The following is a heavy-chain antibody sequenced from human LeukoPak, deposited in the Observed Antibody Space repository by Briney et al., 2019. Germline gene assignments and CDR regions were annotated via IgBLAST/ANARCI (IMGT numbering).Heavy chain of an antibody. CDR3: ATSDELKVQGGSNDY. D-gene: IGHD3-16*01. CDR1: GYTLTELS. CDR2: FDPEDGET. J-gene: IGHJ4*02. Sequence: ASVKVSSKVSGYTLTELSMHWVRQAPGKGLEWMGGFDPEDGETIYAQKFQGRVTMTEDTSTDTAYMELSSLRSEDTAVYYYATSDELKVQGGSNDYWGQGTLVTVSS. V-gene: IGHV1-24*01.